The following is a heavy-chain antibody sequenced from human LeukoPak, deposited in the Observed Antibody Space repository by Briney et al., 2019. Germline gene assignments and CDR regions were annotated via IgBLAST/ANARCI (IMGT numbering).Heavy chain of an antibody. V-gene: IGHV4-34*01. CDR2: INHSGST. D-gene: IGHD3-3*01. Sequence: SETLSLTCAVYGVSFSGYYWSWIRQPPGKGLEWIGEINHSGSTNYNPSLKSRVTISVDTSKNQFSLKLSSVTAADTAVYYCARVGRFLEWSEFDYWGQGTLVTVSS. CDR1: GVSFSGYY. J-gene: IGHJ4*02. CDR3: ARVGRFLEWSEFDY.